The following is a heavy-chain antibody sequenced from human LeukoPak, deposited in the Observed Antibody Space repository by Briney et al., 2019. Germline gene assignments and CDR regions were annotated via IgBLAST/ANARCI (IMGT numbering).Heavy chain of an antibody. CDR3: AKLGYYDFWSNYLVFDN. CDR2: VSGSGCSS. CDR1: GFTFNSYA. J-gene: IGHJ4*02. D-gene: IGHD3-3*01. V-gene: IGHV3-23*01. Sequence: GGSLRLSCAASGFTFNSYAMTWVRQAPGKGLEWVSAVSGSGCSSYYPASVEGRFTISTDNSPDPLYLQITRLTVEDTAVYFCAKLGYYDFWSNYLVFDNWGQGTLVTVSS.